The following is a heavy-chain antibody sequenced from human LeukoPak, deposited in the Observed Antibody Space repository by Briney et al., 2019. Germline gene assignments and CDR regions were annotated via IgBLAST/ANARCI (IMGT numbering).Heavy chain of an antibody. Sequence: SVKVSFKASGGTFLSYAISWVRQAPGQGLEWMGGIIPIFGTANYAQKFQGRVTITADESTSTAYMELSSLRSEDTAVYYCARERPDLRGDYGLCFDSWGQGSPVTVSS. D-gene: IGHD4-17*01. J-gene: IGHJ4*02. CDR3: ARERPDLRGDYGLCFDS. V-gene: IGHV1-69*13. CDR2: IIPIFGTA. CDR1: GGTFLSYA.